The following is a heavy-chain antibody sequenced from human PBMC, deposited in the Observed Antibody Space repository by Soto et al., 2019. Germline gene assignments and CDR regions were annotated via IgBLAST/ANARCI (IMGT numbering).Heavy chain of an antibody. V-gene: IGHV1-69*12. D-gene: IGHD3-9*01. CDR3: ARAGLRYFDWVDLRSYYGMDV. J-gene: IGHJ6*02. CDR1: GGTLSSYA. Sequence: QVQLVQSGAEVKKPGSSVKVSCKASGGTLSSYAISWVRQAPGQGLEWMGGIIPIFGTATYAQKFQGRVTITADESTSTAYMELSSLRSEDTDVYYCARAGLRYFDWVDLRSYYGMDVWGQGTTVTVSS. CDR2: IIPIFGTA.